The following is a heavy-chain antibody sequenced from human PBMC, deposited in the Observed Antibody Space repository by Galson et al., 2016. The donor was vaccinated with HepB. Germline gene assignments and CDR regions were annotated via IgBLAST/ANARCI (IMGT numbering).Heavy chain of an antibody. Sequence: SLRLSCAASGFNFSSYAIHWVRQAPGKGLEWVAVISYDGINKYYADSVKGRFTISRDISKNTLYLQMNSLRDEDTAVYYCARDQGSGGWNKGWFDPWGQGTLVTVSS. V-gene: IGHV3-30-3*01. CDR3: ARDQGSGGWNKGWFDP. CDR1: GFNFSSYA. D-gene: IGHD1/OR15-1a*01. J-gene: IGHJ5*02. CDR2: ISYDGINK.